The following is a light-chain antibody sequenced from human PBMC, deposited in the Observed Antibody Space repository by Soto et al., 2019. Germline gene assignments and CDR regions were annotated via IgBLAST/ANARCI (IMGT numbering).Light chain of an antibody. J-gene: IGKJ1*01. CDR1: QSVSSY. V-gene: IGKV3-11*01. Sequence: EIVLTQSPATLSLSPGERATLSCRASQSVSSYLAWYQQKPGQAPRLLIYDTSIRASGIPSMFSGSGSGTDFTLTISRLEPEDFAVYYCQQYNNWPRTFGQGTKVDIK. CDR3: QQYNNWPRT. CDR2: DTS.